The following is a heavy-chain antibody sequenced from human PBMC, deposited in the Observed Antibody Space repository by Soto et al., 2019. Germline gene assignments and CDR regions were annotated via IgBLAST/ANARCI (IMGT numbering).Heavy chain of an antibody. CDR3: AIDSPYSSPSHAFDI. J-gene: IGHJ3*02. CDR1: GDTFSSYA. CDR2: IIPVSAPA. D-gene: IGHD6-19*01. Sequence: QVQLVQSGAEMKKPGSSVKVSCQASGDTFSSYAISWVRQAPGQGLEWMGGIIPVSAPANYAQKFQGRASITADDSATTVYIELSSLRFEDTAVYYCAIDSPYSSPSHAFDIWGQGTLVTVSS. V-gene: IGHV1-69*01.